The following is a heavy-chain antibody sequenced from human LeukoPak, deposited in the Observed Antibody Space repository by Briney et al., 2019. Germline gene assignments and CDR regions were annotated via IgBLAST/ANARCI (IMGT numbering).Heavy chain of an antibody. Sequence: ASVKVSCTASGYTFTIYYMHWVRQAPGQGLEWMGIINPSGGSTSYAQKFQGRVTMTRDTSTSTVYMELSSLRSEDTAVYYCARLLGYYGSGSPYGWFDPWGQGTLVTVSS. D-gene: IGHD3-10*01. V-gene: IGHV1-46*01. CDR1: GYTFTIYY. CDR2: INPSGGST. CDR3: ARLLGYYGSGSPYGWFDP. J-gene: IGHJ5*02.